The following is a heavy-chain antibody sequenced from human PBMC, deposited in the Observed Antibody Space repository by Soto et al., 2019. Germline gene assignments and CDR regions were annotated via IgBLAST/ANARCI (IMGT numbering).Heavy chain of an antibody. D-gene: IGHD2-21*01. CDR2: VSDNGGSRGGT. J-gene: IGHJ3*02. Sequence: GSLRLSCNASGXMLNNSSMTWVRQAPGQGLQWVASVSDNGGSRGGTYYADSVKCRFTISRDNSKNTLYLQLDSLTGADTAVYYCARAKAVVIAALDIWGQGTMGTVSS. V-gene: IGHV3-23*01. CDR3: ARAKAVVIAALDI. CDR1: GXMLNNSS.